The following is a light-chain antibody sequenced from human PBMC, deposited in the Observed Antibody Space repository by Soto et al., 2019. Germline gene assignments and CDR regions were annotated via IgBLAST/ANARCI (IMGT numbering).Light chain of an antibody. Sequence: EIVLPQSPATLSLSPGERATLSFRASQSVSSYLAWYQQKPGQAPRLLIYDASNRATGIPARFSGGGSGTDFTLTISSLEPEAFAVYYCQQRFNWPRFTCGQGTKLEIK. J-gene: IGKJ2*01. CDR3: QQRFNWPRFT. CDR2: DAS. V-gene: IGKV3-11*01. CDR1: QSVSSY.